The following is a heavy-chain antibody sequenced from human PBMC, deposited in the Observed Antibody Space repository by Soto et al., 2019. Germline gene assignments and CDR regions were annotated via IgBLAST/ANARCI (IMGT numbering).Heavy chain of an antibody. CDR2: ISAYNGNT. CDR1: GYTFTSYG. D-gene: IGHD3-9*01. CDR3: ARDLYYDILTGYFQSLFDP. J-gene: IGHJ5*02. Sequence: GASVKVSCKASGYTFTSYGISWVRQAPGQGLEWMGWISAYNGNTNYAQKLQGRVTMTTDTSTSTAYMELRSLRSDDTAVYYCARDLYYDILTGYFQSLFDPWGQGTLVTVSS. V-gene: IGHV1-18*01.